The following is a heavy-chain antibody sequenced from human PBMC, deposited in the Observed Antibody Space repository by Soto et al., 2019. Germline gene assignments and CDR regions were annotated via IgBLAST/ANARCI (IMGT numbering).Heavy chain of an antibody. D-gene: IGHD1-1*01. CDR1: GYTFTSYG. CDR3: ARVRAGSQYYYYYYGLDV. V-gene: IGHV1-18*01. Sequence: QVQLVQSGAEVKKPGASLKVSCKASGYTFTSYGISGVRQAPGQGLEGGGWISAFNGNTNYAQNFQERVNMTTDASTNTAYMELRSLRSDDTAVFYCARVRAGSQYYYYYYGLDVWGQGTTVTVSS. J-gene: IGHJ6*02. CDR2: ISAFNGNT.